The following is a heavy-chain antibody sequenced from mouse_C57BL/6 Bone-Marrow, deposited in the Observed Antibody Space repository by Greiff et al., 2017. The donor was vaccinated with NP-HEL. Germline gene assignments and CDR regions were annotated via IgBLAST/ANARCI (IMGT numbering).Heavy chain of an antibody. CDR2: IRSKSNNYAT. CDR1: GFSFNTYA. D-gene: IGHD1-1*01. CDR3: VRGNYYGSSYEYFDV. V-gene: IGHV10-1*01. J-gene: IGHJ1*03. Sequence: GGGLVQPKGSLKLSCAASGFSFNTYAMNWVRQAPGKGLEWVARIRSKSNNYATYYADSVKDRFTISRDDSESMLYLQMNNLKTEDTAMYYWVRGNYYGSSYEYFDVWGTGTTVTVSS.